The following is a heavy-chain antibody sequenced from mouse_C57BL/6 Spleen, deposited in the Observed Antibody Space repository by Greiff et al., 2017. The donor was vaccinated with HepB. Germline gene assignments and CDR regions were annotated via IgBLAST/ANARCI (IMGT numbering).Heavy chain of an antibody. CDR3: ARSGITTVVATSHFDY. CDR1: GYTFTSYW. J-gene: IGHJ2*01. Sequence: QVQLQQPGAELVMPGASVKLSCKASGYTFTSYWMHWVKQRPGQGLEWIGEIDPSDSYTNYNQKFKGKSTLTVDKSSSPAYMQLSSLTSEDSAVYYCARSGITTVVATSHFDYWGQGTTLTVSS. V-gene: IGHV1-69*01. D-gene: IGHD1-1*01. CDR2: IDPSDSYT.